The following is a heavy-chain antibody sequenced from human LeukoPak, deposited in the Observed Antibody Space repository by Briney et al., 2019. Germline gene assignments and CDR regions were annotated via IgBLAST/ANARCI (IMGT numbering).Heavy chain of an antibody. D-gene: IGHD3-3*01. Sequence: GGSLRLSCAASGFTFSSYSMNWVRQAPGKGLEWVSSISSSSGYIYYADSVKGRFTISRDNAKNSLYLQMNSLRAEDTAVYYCARDSAYYDFWSGYYTAYFDYWGQGTLVTVSS. CDR3: ARDSAYYDFWSGYYTAYFDY. J-gene: IGHJ4*02. CDR1: GFTFSSYS. CDR2: ISSSSGYI. V-gene: IGHV3-21*01.